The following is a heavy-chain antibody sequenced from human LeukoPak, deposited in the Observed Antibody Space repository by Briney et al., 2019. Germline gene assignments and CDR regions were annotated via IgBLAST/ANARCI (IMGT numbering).Heavy chain of an antibody. CDR3: ARVSGRFTWYFDL. Sequence: SETLSLTCTVSGGSISSSSYYWGWIRQPPGKGLEWTGSIYYSGSTYYNPSLKSRVTISVDTSKNQFSLKLSSVTAADTAVYYCARVSGRFTWYFDLWGRGTLVTVSS. CDR1: GGSISSSSYY. J-gene: IGHJ2*01. V-gene: IGHV4-39*07. CDR2: IYYSGST.